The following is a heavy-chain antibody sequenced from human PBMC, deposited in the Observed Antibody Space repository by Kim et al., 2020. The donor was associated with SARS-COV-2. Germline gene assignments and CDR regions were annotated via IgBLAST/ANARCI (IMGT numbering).Heavy chain of an antibody. CDR3: ARQLLWCRELPNWFDP. V-gene: IGHV4-39*01. J-gene: IGHJ5*02. D-gene: IGHD3-10*01. Sequence: SLKIRVTISVDTSKNQFSLKLSSVTAADTAVYYCARQLLWCRELPNWFDPWGQGTLVTVSS.